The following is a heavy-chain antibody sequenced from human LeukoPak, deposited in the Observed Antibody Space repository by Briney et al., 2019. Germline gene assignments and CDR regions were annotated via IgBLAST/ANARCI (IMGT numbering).Heavy chain of an antibody. Sequence: SETLSLTCTVSGGSISSGSYYWSWIRQPAGKGLEWIGRIYTSGSTNYNPSLKSRVTISVDTSKNQFSLKLSSVTAADTAVYYCARAHQWELRIGYYYMDVWGKGTTVTVSS. D-gene: IGHD1-26*01. V-gene: IGHV4-61*02. CDR2: IYTSGST. J-gene: IGHJ6*03. CDR3: ARAHQWELRIGYYYMDV. CDR1: GGSISSGSYY.